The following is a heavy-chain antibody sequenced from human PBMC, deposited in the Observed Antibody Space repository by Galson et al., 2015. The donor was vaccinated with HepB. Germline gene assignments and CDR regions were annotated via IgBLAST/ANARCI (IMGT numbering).Heavy chain of an antibody. CDR1: GFTFDDYA. D-gene: IGHD2-21*02. CDR3: AKAWVVTAMEYYFDY. Sequence: SLRLSCAASGFTFDDYAMHWVRQAPGKGLEWVSGISWNSGSIGYADSVKGRFTISRDNAKNSLYLQMNSLRAEDTALYYCAKAWVVTAMEYYFDYWGQGTLVTVSS. CDR2: ISWNSGSI. V-gene: IGHV3-9*01. J-gene: IGHJ4*02.